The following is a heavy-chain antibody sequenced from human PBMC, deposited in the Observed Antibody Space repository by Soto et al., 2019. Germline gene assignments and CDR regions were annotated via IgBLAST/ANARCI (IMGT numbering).Heavy chain of an antibody. CDR2: INPNSGGT. J-gene: IGHJ4*02. Sequence: ASVKVSCKASGYTFTGYYMHWVRQAPGQGLEWMGWINPNSGGTNYAQKFQGWVTMTRDTSISTAYMELSRLRSDDTAVYYCARTYYYDSSGSGFDYWGQGTMVTVYS. CDR3: ARTYYYDSSGSGFDY. CDR1: GYTFTGYY. D-gene: IGHD3-22*01. V-gene: IGHV1-2*04.